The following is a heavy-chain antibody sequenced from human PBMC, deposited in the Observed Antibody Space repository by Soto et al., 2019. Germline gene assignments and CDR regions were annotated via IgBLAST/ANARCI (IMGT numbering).Heavy chain of an antibody. CDR1: GFISRSYW. CDR3: ARDQYLADDAFDI. D-gene: IGHD2-2*01. V-gene: IGHV3-74*01. J-gene: IGHJ3*02. Sequence: GSLRLSCAASGFISRSYWMHWVRQVPGKGLVWVSRINGDGRSTSYADSVKGRFTISRDNAKNTLYLQMNSLRADDTAVYCCARDQYLADDAFDIWGQGAMVTVSS. CDR2: INGDGRST.